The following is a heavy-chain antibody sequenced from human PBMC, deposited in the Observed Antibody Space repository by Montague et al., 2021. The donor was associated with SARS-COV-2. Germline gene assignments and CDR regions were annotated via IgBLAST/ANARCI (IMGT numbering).Heavy chain of an antibody. V-gene: IGHV4-4*07. CDR3: ARDRSMFRGVLPLDY. CDR2: IFTSGSS. CDR1: GISISSYY. Sequence: SETLSLTCTVSGISISSYYWSWIRQPAGKGLEWIGRIFTSGSSNXXPSLKSRVTMSLDTSQNQFSLKLSSVTAADTAVYYCARDRSMFRGVLPLDYWGQGTLVTVSS. D-gene: IGHD3-10*01. J-gene: IGHJ4*02.